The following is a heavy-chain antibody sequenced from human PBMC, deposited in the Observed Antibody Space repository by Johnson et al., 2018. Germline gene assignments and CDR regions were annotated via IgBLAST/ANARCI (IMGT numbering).Heavy chain of an antibody. CDR3: ARGKDYYFYAMDV. D-gene: IGHD2-15*01. Sequence: QVQLVQSGGGVVQPGRSLRLSCAASGFTFSSYGMHWVRQAPGKGLEWVAVISYDGSNKYYADSVKGRFTISRDNSKNTLYLQMDSLRAEDTAVYYCARGKDYYFYAMDVWGQGTTVTVSS. CDR1: GFTFSSYG. CDR2: ISYDGSNK. J-gene: IGHJ6*02. V-gene: IGHV3-33*05.